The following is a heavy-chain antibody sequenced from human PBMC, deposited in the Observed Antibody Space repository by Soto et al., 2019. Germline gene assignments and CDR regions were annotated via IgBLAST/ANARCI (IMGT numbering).Heavy chain of an antibody. CDR3: ARSGHLFDY. CDR1: GGSFSVYY. CDR2: INHSGHT. V-gene: IGHV4-34*01. D-gene: IGHD3-10*01. J-gene: IGHJ4*02. Sequence: QVQLQQWGAGLLKPSETLSLTCAVYGGSFSVYYWCWIRQPPGKGLEWIGEINHSGHTNYNPSLKSRGTISVDASKNHFSLKLTSVTAADTAVYYCARSGHLFDYWGQGTLVTVSS.